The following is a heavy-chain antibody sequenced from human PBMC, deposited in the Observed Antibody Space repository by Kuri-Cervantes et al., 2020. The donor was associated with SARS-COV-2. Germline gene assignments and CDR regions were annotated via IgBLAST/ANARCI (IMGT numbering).Heavy chain of an antibody. Sequence: GESLKISCEVSGFLFSDSAIHWVRRASGKGLEWVGRVRGEANNYATAYAVSVKGRFTISRDDSKNMAYLQMNSLKTEDTAVYYCTTLIDYWGQGALVTVSS. V-gene: IGHV3-73*01. CDR2: VRGEANNYAT. CDR1: GFLFSDSA. CDR3: TTLIDY. J-gene: IGHJ4*02.